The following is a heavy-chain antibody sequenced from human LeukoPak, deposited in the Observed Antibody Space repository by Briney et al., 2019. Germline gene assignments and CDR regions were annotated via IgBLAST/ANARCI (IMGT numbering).Heavy chain of an antibody. CDR3: ARDRAVYYDSSGYYEWPYDAFDI. CDR2: IWYDGSNK. V-gene: IGHV3-33*01. J-gene: IGHJ3*02. D-gene: IGHD3-22*01. Sequence: GGSLRLSCAASGFTFSSYGMHWVRQAPGKGLEWVAVIWYDGSNKYYADSVKGRFTISRDNSKNTLYLQMSSLRAEDTAVYYCARDRAVYYDSSGYYEWPYDAFDIWGQGTMVTVSS. CDR1: GFTFSSYG.